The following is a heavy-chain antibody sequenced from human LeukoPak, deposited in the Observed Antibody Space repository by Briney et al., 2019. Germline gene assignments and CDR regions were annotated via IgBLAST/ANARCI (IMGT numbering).Heavy chain of an antibody. CDR1: GFTFSSYS. CDR2: ISSSSSTI. CDR3: ARGRVMVRGATDY. V-gene: IGHV3-48*01. J-gene: IGHJ4*02. D-gene: IGHD3-10*01. Sequence: GGSLRLSCAASGFTFSSYSMNWVRQAPGKGLEWVSYISSSSSTIYYADSVKGRFTISRDNAKNSLYLQMNSLRAEDTAVYYCARGRVMVRGATDYWGQGTLVTVSS.